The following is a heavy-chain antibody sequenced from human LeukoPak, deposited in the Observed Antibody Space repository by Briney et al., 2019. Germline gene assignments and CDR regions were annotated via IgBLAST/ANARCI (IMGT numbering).Heavy chain of an antibody. CDR1: GYTFTSYG. CDR2: ISAYNGNT. CDR3: ARAYYDILTGYYDAFDI. J-gene: IGHJ3*02. V-gene: IGHV1-18*01. Sequence: ASVKVSCKASGYTFTSYGISWVRQAPGQGLEWMGWISAYNGNTNYAQKLQGRVTMTTDTSTSTAYMELRSLRSDDTAVYYCARAYYDILTGYYDAFDIRGQGTMVTVSS. D-gene: IGHD3-9*01.